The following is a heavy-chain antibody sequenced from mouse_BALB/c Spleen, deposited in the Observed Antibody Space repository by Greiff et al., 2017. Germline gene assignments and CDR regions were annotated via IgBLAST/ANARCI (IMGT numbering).Heavy chain of an antibody. Sequence: VKLQQSGAELMKPGASVKISCKATGYTFSSYWIEWVKQRPGHGLEWIGEILPGSGSTNYNEKFKGKATFTADTSSNTAYMQLSSLTSEDSAVYYCARGGLRRGGDYWGQGTSVTVSS. CDR3: ARGGLRRGGDY. V-gene: IGHV1-9*01. CDR2: ILPGSGST. CDR1: GYTFSSYW. D-gene: IGHD2-4*01. J-gene: IGHJ4*01.